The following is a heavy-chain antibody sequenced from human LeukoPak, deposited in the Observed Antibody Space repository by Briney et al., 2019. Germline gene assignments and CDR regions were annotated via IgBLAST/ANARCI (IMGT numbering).Heavy chain of an antibody. Sequence: GGSLRLSCAASGFTFSNAWMSWVRQAPGKGLEWVGRIKSKTDGGTTDYAAPVKGRFTISRDDSKNTLYLQMNSLKTEDTAVYYCTRDYGDYVSGTNWFDPWGQGTLVTVSS. V-gene: IGHV3-15*01. CDR1: GFTFSNAW. CDR3: TRDYGDYVSGTNWFDP. J-gene: IGHJ5*02. D-gene: IGHD4-17*01. CDR2: IKSKTDGGTT.